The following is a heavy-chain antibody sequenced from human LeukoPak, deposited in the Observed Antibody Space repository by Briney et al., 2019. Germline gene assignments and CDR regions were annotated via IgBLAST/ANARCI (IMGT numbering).Heavy chain of an antibody. CDR3: ARAGGYCSSTSCYTSFDY. D-gene: IGHD2-2*02. V-gene: IGHV3-48*04. CDR1: GFTFSTYS. CDR2: ISGGGSTI. J-gene: IGHJ4*02. Sequence: GGSLRLSCAASGFTFSTYSMNWVRQAPGKGLEWVSVISGGGSTIYYADSVKGRFTISRDNAKNTLYLQMNSLRAEDTAVYYCARAGGYCSSTSCYTSFDYWGQGTLVTVSS.